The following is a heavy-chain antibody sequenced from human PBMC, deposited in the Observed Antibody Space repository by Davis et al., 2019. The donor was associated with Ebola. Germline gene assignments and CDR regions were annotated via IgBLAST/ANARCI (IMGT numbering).Heavy chain of an antibody. CDR3: ARPQLITIFGVVTRPGGMDV. J-gene: IGHJ6*02. V-gene: IGHV4-59*08. CDR1: GGSISSYY. CDR2: IYYSGST. Sequence: MPSETLSLTCTVSGGSISSYYWSWIRQPPGKGLEWIGYIYYSGSTNYNPSLKSRVTISVDTSKNQFSLKLSSVTAADTAVYYCARPQLITIFGVVTRPGGMDVWGQGTTVTVSS. D-gene: IGHD3-3*01.